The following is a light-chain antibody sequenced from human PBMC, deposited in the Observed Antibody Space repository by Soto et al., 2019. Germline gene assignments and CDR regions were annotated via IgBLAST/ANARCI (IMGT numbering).Light chain of an antibody. CDR1: QTISSS. Sequence: DIQMTQSPSTLSASVGDRVTITCRASQTISSSLAWYQQQPGKAPKLLIYDVSTLKRGVPSRFSGSRSGTEFTLSISSLQPDDFATYYCQQYHTFSYTFGQGTSLEIK. CDR2: DVS. V-gene: IGKV1-5*01. J-gene: IGKJ2*01. CDR3: QQYHTFSYT.